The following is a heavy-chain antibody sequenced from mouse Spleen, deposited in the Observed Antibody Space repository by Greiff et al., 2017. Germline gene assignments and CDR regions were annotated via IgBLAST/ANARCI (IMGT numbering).Heavy chain of an antibody. CDR2: IDPETGGT. D-gene: IGHD4-1*01. CDR3: TRKLGRPYWYFDV. J-gene: IGHJ1*01. CDR1: GYTFTDYE. Sequence: VQLQQSGAELVRPGASVTLSCKASGYTFTDYEMHWVKQTPVHGLEWIGAIDPETGGTAYNQKFKGKAILTADKSSSTAYMELRSLTSQDSAVYYCTRKLGRPYWYFDVWGAGTTVTVSS. V-gene: IGHV1-15*01.